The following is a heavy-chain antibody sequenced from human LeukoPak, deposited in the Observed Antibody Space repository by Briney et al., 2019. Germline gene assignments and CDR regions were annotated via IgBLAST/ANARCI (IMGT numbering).Heavy chain of an antibody. CDR1: GYTFTGYY. Sequence: ASVKVSCKAPGYTFTGYYMHWVRQAPGQGLEWMGWINPNSGGTNYAQKFQGRVTMTRDTSISTAYMELSRLRSDDTAVYYCARRGTIFGVVIEYYFDYWGQGTLVTVSS. V-gene: IGHV1-2*02. J-gene: IGHJ4*02. CDR2: INPNSGGT. CDR3: ARRGTIFGVVIEYYFDY. D-gene: IGHD3-3*01.